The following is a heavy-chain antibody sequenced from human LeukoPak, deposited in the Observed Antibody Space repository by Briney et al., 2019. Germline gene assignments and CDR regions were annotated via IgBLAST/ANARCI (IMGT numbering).Heavy chain of an antibody. D-gene: IGHD2-2*02. Sequence: PSETLSLTCVVSGGSISPYYWSWIRQSPGKGLEWIGYIDPSGSASHNPSLKSRVTISVDTSKNQFSLKLSSVTAADTAVYYCARYSPQAYCSSTSCYILYYYYMDVWGKGTTVTVSS. CDR1: GGSISPYY. CDR3: ARYSPQAYCSSTSCYILYYYYMDV. J-gene: IGHJ6*03. CDR2: IDPSGSA. V-gene: IGHV4-4*08.